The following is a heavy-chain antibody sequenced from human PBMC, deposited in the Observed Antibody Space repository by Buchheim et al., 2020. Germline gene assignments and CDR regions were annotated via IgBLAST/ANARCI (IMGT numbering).Heavy chain of an antibody. D-gene: IGHD6-19*01. J-gene: IGHJ6*02. V-gene: IGHV1-18*01. CDR2: ISAYNGNT. CDR3: ARDKPPQWLVSLPSVWNGMDV. CDR1: GYTFTSYG. Sequence: QVQLVQSGAEVKKPGASAKVSCKASGYTFTSYGISWVRQAPGQGLEWMGWISAYNGNTNYAQKLQGRVTMTTDTSTSTAYMELRSLRSDDTAVYYCARDKPPQWLVSLPSVWNGMDVWGQGTT.